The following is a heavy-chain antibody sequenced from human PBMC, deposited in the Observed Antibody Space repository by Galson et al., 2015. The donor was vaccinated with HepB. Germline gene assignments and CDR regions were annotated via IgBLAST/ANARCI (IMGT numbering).Heavy chain of an antibody. CDR3: ARLFGGGSGSYYNAYYFDF. V-gene: IGHV5-51*03. J-gene: IGHJ4*02. D-gene: IGHD3-10*01. CDR2: IYPGDSDT. CDR1: GYSFTSHW. Sequence: QSGAEVKKPGESLTISCTSSGYSFTSHWIGWVRQMPGKGLEWMGGIYPGDSDTRYSPSFQGQVTISADKSIGTAYLQWSSLKASDTAMYYCARLFGGGSGSYYNAYYFDFWGQGTLVTVSS.